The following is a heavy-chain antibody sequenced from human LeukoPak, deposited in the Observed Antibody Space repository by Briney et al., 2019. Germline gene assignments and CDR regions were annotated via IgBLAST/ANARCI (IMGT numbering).Heavy chain of an antibody. D-gene: IGHD3-9*01. Sequence: SETLSLTCTVSDDPISPYSWSWIRQPPGKGLEWIGYIYYSGSTAYNPSLKSRVTISVDTSRNQFSLKLNSVTAADTAVYFCARCSNDILTGFYRAFDIWGQGTMVIVSS. CDR1: DDPISPYS. V-gene: IGHV4-59*01. J-gene: IGHJ3*02. CDR2: IYYSGST. CDR3: ARCSNDILTGFYRAFDI.